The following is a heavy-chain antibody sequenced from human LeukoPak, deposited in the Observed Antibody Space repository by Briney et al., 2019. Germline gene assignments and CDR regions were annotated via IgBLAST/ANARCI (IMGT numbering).Heavy chain of an antibody. CDR3: ARVIFSKLQLRTPYFFFDL. V-gene: IGHV4-38-2*02. CDR2: LFNTGET. CDR1: GYSINGGYH. Sequence: SETLSLTCYVSGYSINGGYHWGWVRQPPGQGLEWIGNLFNTGETFYNPSLQSRVPMSLDTSRDQFSLQLKSVAAADTAVFYCARVIFSKLQLRTPYFFFDLWGRGTLVSVSS. D-gene: IGHD1-7*01. J-gene: IGHJ2*01.